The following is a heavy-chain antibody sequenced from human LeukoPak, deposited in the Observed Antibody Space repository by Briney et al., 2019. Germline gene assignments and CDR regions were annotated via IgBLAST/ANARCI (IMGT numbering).Heavy chain of an antibody. D-gene: IGHD6-6*01. V-gene: IGHV1-2*02. CDR3: AREGRSSSPHNWFDP. CDR2: INPNSGGT. J-gene: IGHJ5*02. CDR1: GYAFTGYY. Sequence: GASVKVSCKASGYAFTGYYMHWVRQAPGQGLEWMGWINPNSGGTNYAQKFQGRVTMTRDTSISTAYMELSRLRSDDTAVYYCAREGRSSSPHNWFDPWGQGTLVTVSS.